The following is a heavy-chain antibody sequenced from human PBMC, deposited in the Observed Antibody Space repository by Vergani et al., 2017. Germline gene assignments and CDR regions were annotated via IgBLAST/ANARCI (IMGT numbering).Heavy chain of an antibody. CDR3: AKDESYRAMYYFDY. V-gene: IGHV3-23*01. CDR1: GFPFSSYA. CDR2: ISGSCGST. D-gene: IGHD1-26*01. J-gene: IGHJ4*02. Sequence: EVQLLESGGGLVQPGGSLRLSCAASGFPFSSYAMSWVRQAPGKGLEWVSAISGSCGSTYYADSVKGRFTISRDNSKNTLYLQMSRLRAEETTVYYCAKDESYRAMYYFDYWGQGTLVTVSS.